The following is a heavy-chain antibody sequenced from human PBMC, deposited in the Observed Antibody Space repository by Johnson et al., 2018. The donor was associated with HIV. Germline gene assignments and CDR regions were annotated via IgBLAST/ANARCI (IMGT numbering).Heavy chain of an antibody. D-gene: IGHD1-26*01. CDR1: GFRFDDYA. CDR2: ISWNSGSI. Sequence: VQLVESGGGLVQPGSSLRLSCAASGFRFDDYAMHWVRQAPGKGLEWVSGISWNSGSIGYADSVKGRFTISRDNAKNSLYLQMNSLRAEDTALYYCAREIGWELHDGAFDVWGQGTMVTVSS. V-gene: IGHV3-9*01. CDR3: AREIGWELHDGAFDV. J-gene: IGHJ3*01.